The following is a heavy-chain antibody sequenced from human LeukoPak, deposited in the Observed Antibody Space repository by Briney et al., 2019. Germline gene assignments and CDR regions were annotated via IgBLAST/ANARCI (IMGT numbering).Heavy chain of an antibody. D-gene: IGHD6-19*01. CDR1: GYTFPSYW. Sequence: HGDSLKIPCKGSGYTFPSYWIGWVRQTPGKGLEWMGIIYPGDSDTRYSPSFQGQVTISADKSISTAYLQWSSLKASDTAMYYCARRSMGAVAVDYWGQGTLVTVSS. CDR2: IYPGDSDT. CDR3: ARRSMGAVAVDY. V-gene: IGHV5-51*01. J-gene: IGHJ4*02.